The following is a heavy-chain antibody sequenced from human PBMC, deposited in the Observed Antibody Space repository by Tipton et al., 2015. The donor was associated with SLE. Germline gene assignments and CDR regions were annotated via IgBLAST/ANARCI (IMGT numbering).Heavy chain of an antibody. CDR1: GGSFSGYY. J-gene: IGHJ4*02. CDR2: INHSGST. Sequence: TLSLTCAVYGGSFSGYYWSWIRQPPGKGLEWIGEINHSGSTNYNPSLKSRVTISVDTSKNQFPLKLSSVTAADTAVYYCARHPHYDFWSGPFDYWGQGTLVTVSS. CDR3: ARHPHYDFWSGPFDY. V-gene: IGHV4-34*01. D-gene: IGHD3-3*01.